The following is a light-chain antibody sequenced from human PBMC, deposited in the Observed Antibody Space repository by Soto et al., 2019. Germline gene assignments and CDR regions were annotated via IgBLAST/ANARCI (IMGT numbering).Light chain of an antibody. J-gene: IGLJ3*02. V-gene: IGLV2-14*01. CDR3: TSWTGSSTLV. CDR2: GVS. Sequence: QSALTQPASVSGSSGQSSTVSCTRTNGDVGCYNYVTLYQQHPGKAPKLMISGVSNRASGVSNRFPGSKSGNTASLPFYGLQAEDEVDYSCTSWTGSSTLVVGAVTKLTIL. CDR1: NGDVGCYNY.